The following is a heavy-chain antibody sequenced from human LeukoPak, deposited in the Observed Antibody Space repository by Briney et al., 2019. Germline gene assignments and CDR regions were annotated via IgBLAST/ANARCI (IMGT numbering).Heavy chain of an antibody. V-gene: IGHV3-30*03. D-gene: IGHD6-19*01. J-gene: IGHJ4*02. CDR1: GVAIRNSW. CDR2: ISYDGSNK. Sequence: GGSLRLACVASGVAIRNSWMSWVRQAPGKGLEWVAVISYDGSNKYYADSVKGRFTISRDNSKNTLYLQMNSLRAEDTAVYYCARSWLPEYYFDYWGQGTLVTVSS. CDR3: ARSWLPEYYFDY.